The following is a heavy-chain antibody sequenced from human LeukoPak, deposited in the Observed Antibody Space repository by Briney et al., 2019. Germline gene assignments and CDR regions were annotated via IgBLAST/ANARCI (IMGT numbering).Heavy chain of an antibody. CDR3: AKDHRVGQLLLLP. CDR2: ISGGGGST. J-gene: IGHJ5*02. CDR1: GFTFSSYA. V-gene: IGHV3-23*01. D-gene: IGHD2-15*01. Sequence: GGSLRLSCAASGFTFSSYAMTWLRQAPGMGLEWVSTISGGGGSTYYADSVKGRFTISRDNSKNTLYLQMNNLRAEDTAVYYCAKDHRVGQLLLLPWGQGTLVTVSS.